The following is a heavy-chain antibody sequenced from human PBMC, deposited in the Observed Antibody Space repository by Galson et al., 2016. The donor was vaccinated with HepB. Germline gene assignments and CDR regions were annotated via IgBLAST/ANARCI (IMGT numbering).Heavy chain of an antibody. CDR2: INEDGSAD. V-gene: IGHV3-7*01. CDR3: AKEPDDVSQ. CDR1: GFTVSRDW. D-gene: IGHD2-2*01. J-gene: IGHJ4*02. Sequence: SLRLSCAASGFTVSRDWMSWVRQAPGKGLEWVANINEDGSADNYVHSVRGRFHISRDYAKNTLYLQMNSLRAEDTAVYYCAKEPDDVSQWGQGILVTVSS.